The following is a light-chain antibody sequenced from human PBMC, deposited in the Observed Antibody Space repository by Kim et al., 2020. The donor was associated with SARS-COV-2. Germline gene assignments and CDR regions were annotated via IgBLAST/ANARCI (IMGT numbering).Light chain of an antibody. CDR2: YDT. CDR3: QVWDSSSDRWV. CDR1: NIGSYS. Sequence: APGKTARITCGGNNIGSYSVHWYQQKPGQAPALVIYYDTDRPSGIPERFSGSNSGNTATLTISRVEAGDEADYYCQVWDSSSDRWVFGGGTKLSVL. V-gene: IGLV3-21*04. J-gene: IGLJ3*02.